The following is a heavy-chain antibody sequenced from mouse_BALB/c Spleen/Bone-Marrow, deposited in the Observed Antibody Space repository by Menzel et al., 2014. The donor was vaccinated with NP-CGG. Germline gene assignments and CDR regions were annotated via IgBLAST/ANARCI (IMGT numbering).Heavy chain of an antibody. J-gene: IGHJ4*01. CDR2: ISYGGSYI. Sequence: EVQLVESGGGLVKPGGSLKLSCAASGFTFSDFYMNWVRQTPEKRLEWVATISYGGSYIYYPDSVKGRFTISRDDAKNNLYLQMSSLKSEDTAMYYCARDRGVQGYAMDYWGQGTSVTVSS. CDR1: GFTFSDFY. D-gene: IGHD2-14*01. CDR3: ARDRGVQGYAMDY. V-gene: IGHV5-4*02.